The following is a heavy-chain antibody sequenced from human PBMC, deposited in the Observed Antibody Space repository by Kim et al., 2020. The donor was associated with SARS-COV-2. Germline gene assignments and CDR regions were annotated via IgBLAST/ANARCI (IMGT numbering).Heavy chain of an antibody. J-gene: IGHJ3*02. Sequence: GGSLRLFCATSGFTFSAYDMNWVRRASGKGLEWLSFITKSSATIYYANPVKGRFTISRDNAKNSLYLQMNSLRDEDTALYYCVRDRMAGAFDIWGQGTLV. CDR2: ITKSSATI. CDR3: VRDRMAGAFDI. D-gene: IGHD2-8*01. V-gene: IGHV3-48*02. CDR1: GFTFSAYD.